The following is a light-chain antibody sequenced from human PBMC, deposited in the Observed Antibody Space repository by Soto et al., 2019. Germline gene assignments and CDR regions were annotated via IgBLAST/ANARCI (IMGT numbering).Light chain of an antibody. V-gene: IGKV3-20*01. CDR2: CAS. Sequence: EIVLTQSPGTLSLSPGERATLSCRASQSVTSSDLAWYQQKPGQAPRLLIYCASSRATGIPDRFSGSGSGTDFTLTISRLEPEDFSVYYCQQYGSSPAFGQGTRLENK. CDR3: QQYGSSPA. CDR1: QSVTSSD. J-gene: IGKJ5*01.